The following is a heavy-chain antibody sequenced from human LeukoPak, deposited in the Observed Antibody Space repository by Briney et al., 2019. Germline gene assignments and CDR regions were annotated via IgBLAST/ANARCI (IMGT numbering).Heavy chain of an antibody. CDR3: ARFSSSDSSGYLFDP. D-gene: IGHD3-22*01. V-gene: IGHV1-8*01. CDR1: GDTFTTYD. CDR2: MNPKSGNT. J-gene: IGHJ5*02. Sequence: ASVKVSCNISGDTFTTYDINWVRQATGQGLEWMGWMNPKSGNTVYAQKFQGRLTLTRDISISTAYMELRSLRSDDTAVYYCARFSSSDSSGYLFDPWGQGTLVTVSS.